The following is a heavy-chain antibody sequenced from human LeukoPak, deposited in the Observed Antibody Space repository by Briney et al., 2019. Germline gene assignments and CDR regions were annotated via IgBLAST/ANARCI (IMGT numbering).Heavy chain of an antibody. CDR3: AKGLGTYYSGRPSDH. D-gene: IGHD3-10*01. CDR2: ILGTGGRT. Sequence: PGGSLRLSCAASGFTFDSFAMSWVRQPPGKGLEWVSVILGTGGRTYYTDSAKGRFTISRDNSKNMLYLQMNGLRAEDTAVYYCAKGLGTYYSGRPSDHWGQGTLVTVSS. J-gene: IGHJ4*02. CDR1: GFTFDSFA. V-gene: IGHV3-23*01.